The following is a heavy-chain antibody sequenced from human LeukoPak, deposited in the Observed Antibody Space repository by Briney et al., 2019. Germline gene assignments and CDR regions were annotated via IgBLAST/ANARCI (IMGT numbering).Heavy chain of an antibody. CDR3: AKDHLGYCSSTSCYGG. V-gene: IGHV3-23*01. CDR2: ISGSGGST. CDR1: GFTFSSYA. J-gene: IGHJ4*02. Sequence: GGSLRLSCAASGFTFSSYAMSWVRQAPGKGLEWVSAISGSGGSTYYADSVKGRFTISRDNSKNTLYLQMNSLRAEDTAVYYCAKDHLGYCSSTSCYGGWGQGTLVTVSS. D-gene: IGHD2-2*01.